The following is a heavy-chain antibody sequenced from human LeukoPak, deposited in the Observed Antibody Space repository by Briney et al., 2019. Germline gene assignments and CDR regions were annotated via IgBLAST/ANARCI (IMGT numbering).Heavy chain of an antibody. Sequence: SETLSLTCAVYGGSFSNYYWSWIRQTPGKGMEWIGEINDSGRANYNPSLMSRVTVSVDTSKNQFSLRLTSVTATDTAVYYCARRWNYGRNYYIDVWGKGAAVSVSS. D-gene: IGHD1-7*01. CDR1: GGSFSNYY. CDR3: ARRWNYGRNYYIDV. J-gene: IGHJ6*03. V-gene: IGHV4-34*01. CDR2: INDSGRA.